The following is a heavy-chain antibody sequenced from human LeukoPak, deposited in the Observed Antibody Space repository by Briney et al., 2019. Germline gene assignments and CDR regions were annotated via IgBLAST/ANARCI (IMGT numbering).Heavy chain of an antibody. CDR3: ARHPITIFGVVLAYFDY. J-gene: IGHJ4*02. Sequence: PSETLSLTCAVSDSSMSSGYYWGWIRQPPGKGLDWIGSAYHSGSTHYNPSLKSRVTISVDTSKNQFSLKLTSVTAADTAVYYCARHPITIFGVVLAYFDYWGQGTLVTVSS. V-gene: IGHV4-38-2*01. D-gene: IGHD3-3*01. CDR1: DSSMSSGYY. CDR2: AYHSGST.